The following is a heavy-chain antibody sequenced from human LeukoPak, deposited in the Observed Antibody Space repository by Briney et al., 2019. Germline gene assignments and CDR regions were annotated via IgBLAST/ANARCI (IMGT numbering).Heavy chain of an antibody. J-gene: IGHJ4*02. CDR1: GYTFTNYF. Sequence: VASVKVSCKASGYTFTNYFIQWVRQAPGQGLEWMGIINPSDTTTSYAQQFQGRVTMTRDTSTSTVYMELSSLRSEDTTVYYCARVSCGGGGCFSPGDYWGQGTLVTVSS. D-gene: IGHD2-21*01. CDR2: INPSDTTT. CDR3: ARVSCGGGGCFSPGDY. V-gene: IGHV1-46*01.